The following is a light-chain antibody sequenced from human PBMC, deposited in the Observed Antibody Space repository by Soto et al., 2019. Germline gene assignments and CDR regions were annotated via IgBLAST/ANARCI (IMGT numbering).Light chain of an antibody. CDR3: NSYTSSSTYV. J-gene: IGLJ1*01. V-gene: IGLV2-14*03. CDR2: DVS. Sequence: QSVLTQPVSESGCPGQSITISCTGTSGDVGGYNYVSWYQQHPGKAPKLMIYDVSNRPSGVSNRFSGSKSGNTASLTISGLQAEDEADYYCNSYTSSSTYVFGTGTQLTVL. CDR1: SGDVGGYNY.